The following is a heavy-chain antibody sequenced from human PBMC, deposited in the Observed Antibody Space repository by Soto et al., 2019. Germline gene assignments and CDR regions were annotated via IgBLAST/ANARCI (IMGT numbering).Heavy chain of an antibody. D-gene: IGHD4-17*01. V-gene: IGHV3-30-3*01. CDR1: GFTFSSYA. CDR3: ARELYGDHDD. CDR2: ISYDGSNK. Sequence: QVQLVESGGGVVQPGRSLRLSCAASGFTFSSYAMHWVRQAPGKGLEWVAVISYDGSNKYYADSVKGRFTISRDNSKNTLYLQMNSLRAEDTAVYYCARELYGDHDDWGQGTLVTVSS. J-gene: IGHJ4*02.